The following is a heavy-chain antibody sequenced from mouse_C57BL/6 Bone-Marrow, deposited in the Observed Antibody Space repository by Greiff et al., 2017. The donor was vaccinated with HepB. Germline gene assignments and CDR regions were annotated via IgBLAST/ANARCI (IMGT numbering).Heavy chain of an antibody. D-gene: IGHD2-10*01. CDR1: GYTFTSYW. Sequence: QVQLKQPGAELVMPGASVKLSCKASGYTFTSYWMHWVKQRPGQGLEWIGEIDPSDSYTNYNQKFKGKSTLTVDKSSSTAYMQLSSLTSEDSAVYYCARWYPLLYYFDYWGQGTTLTVSS. V-gene: IGHV1-69*01. CDR2: IDPSDSYT. J-gene: IGHJ2*01. CDR3: ARWYPLLYYFDY.